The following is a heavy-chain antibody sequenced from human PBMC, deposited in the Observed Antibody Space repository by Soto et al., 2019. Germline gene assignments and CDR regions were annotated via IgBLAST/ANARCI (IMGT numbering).Heavy chain of an antibody. D-gene: IGHD1-1*01. CDR2: IYYGAST. CDR3: ARGGTGETPFDY. Sequence: PSETLSLTCTVSGGSISSSSYYWGWIRQPPGKGLEWIGTIYYGASTYYNPSLKSRVTISVDTSKNQFSLKLSSVTATDTAVYYCARGGTGETPFDYWGQGTLVTAPQ. CDR1: GGSISSSSYY. V-gene: IGHV4-39*01. J-gene: IGHJ4*02.